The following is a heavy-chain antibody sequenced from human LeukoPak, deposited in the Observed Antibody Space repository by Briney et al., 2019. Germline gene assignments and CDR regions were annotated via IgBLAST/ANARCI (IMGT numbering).Heavy chain of an antibody. CDR1: GYTFTSYY. Sequence: ASVKVSCKASGYTFTSYYMHWVRQAPGQGLEWMGIINPSGGSTSYAQKFQGRVTMTRDTSTSTVYMELSSLRSEDTAVYYCARALAAGTIVVVPAATWVFDPWGQGTLVTVSS. CDR2: INPSGGST. J-gene: IGHJ5*02. CDR3: ARALAAGTIVVVPAATWVFDP. V-gene: IGHV1-46*01. D-gene: IGHD2-2*01.